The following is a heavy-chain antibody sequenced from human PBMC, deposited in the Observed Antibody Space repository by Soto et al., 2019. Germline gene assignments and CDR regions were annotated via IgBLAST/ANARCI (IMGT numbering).Heavy chain of an antibody. D-gene: IGHD2-2*01. V-gene: IGHV1-8*01. J-gene: IGHJ6*02. CDR3: AGAHCSSTSCYYYYGMDV. Sequence: ASVKVSCKASGYTFTSYDINWVRQATGQGLEWMGWMNPNSGNTGYAQKFQGRVTMTRNTSISTAYMELSSLRSEDTAVYYCAGAHCSSTSCYYYYGMDVWGQGTTVTVSS. CDR2: MNPNSGNT. CDR1: GYTFTSYD.